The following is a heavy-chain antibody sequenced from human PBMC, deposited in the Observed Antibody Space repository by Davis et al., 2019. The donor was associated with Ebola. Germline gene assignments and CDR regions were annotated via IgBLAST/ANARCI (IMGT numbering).Heavy chain of an antibody. J-gene: IGHJ4*02. Sequence: GGSLRLSCAVSGFTFSSYSMNWVRQAPGKGLEWISYIGYSCSSIYYADSVKGRFTISRDNAKNSLYLQMNGLRDEDTAVYYCARDPSSRAAKYYFDYWGQGTLVTVSS. CDR3: ARDPSSRAAKYYFDY. V-gene: IGHV3-48*02. CDR1: GFTFSSYS. CDR2: IGYSCSSI. D-gene: IGHD6-25*01.